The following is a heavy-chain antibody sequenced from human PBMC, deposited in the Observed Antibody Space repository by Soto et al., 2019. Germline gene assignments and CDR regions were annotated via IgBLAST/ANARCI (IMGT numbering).Heavy chain of an antibody. V-gene: IGHV3-23*01. CDR2: MIGDGTSW. Sequence: EVQLLESGGGLAQPGGSLRLSCAASGFSFRIYAMNWVRQAPGKGLEWVSVMIGDGTSWDYADSVRGRFIISRDNSKNTLYLQMNNLRTEDTAVYYCAKDLRPDGRYDLDSWGQGTLVTVSS. D-gene: IGHD1-26*01. J-gene: IGHJ4*02. CDR3: AKDLRPDGRYDLDS. CDR1: GFSFRIYA.